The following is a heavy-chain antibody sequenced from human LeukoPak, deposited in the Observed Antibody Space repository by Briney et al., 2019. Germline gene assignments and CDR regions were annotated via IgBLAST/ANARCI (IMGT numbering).Heavy chain of an antibody. CDR3: ARVGCSSSSCNVSYYYHYYYMDV. D-gene: IGHD2-2*01. CDR2: INHSGST. V-gene: IGHV4-34*01. CDR1: GGSFTGYY. J-gene: IGHJ6*03. Sequence: TPSETLSLTCAVYGGSFTGYYWTWIRQPPGKGLEWIGEINHSGSTHYNPSLKSRVTISVDTSKNQFSLKVSSVTAADTAVYYCARVGCSSSSCNVSYYYHYYYMDVWGKGTTVTVSS.